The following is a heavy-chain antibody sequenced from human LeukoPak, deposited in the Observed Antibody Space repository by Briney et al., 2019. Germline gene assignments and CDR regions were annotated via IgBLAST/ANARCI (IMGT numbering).Heavy chain of an antibody. D-gene: IGHD6-13*01. Sequence: GGSLRLSCAASGLTFSNYWMSWVRQGPGKGLEWVANIKHDGSEKYYIDSVKGRFTISRDNAKNSVYLQMNRLRAEDTAVYYCARFKPGYSRNEYYFDYWGQGTLVTVSS. V-gene: IGHV3-7*01. CDR3: ARFKPGYSRNEYYFDY. J-gene: IGHJ4*02. CDR2: IKHDGSEK. CDR1: GLTFSNYW.